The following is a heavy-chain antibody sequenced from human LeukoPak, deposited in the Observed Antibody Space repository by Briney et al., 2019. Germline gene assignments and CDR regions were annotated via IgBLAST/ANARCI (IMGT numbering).Heavy chain of an antibody. V-gene: IGHV4-39*01. J-gene: IGHJ6*02. CDR1: GGSISSSSYC. Sequence: SETLSLTCTVSGGSISSSSYCWGWIRQPPGKGLEWIGSIYYSGSTYYNPSLKSRVTISVDTSKNQFSLKLSSVTAADTAVYYCARRNRPNYYYYGMDVWGQGTTVTVSS. D-gene: IGHD1-14*01. CDR3: ARRNRPNYYYYGMDV. CDR2: IYYSGST.